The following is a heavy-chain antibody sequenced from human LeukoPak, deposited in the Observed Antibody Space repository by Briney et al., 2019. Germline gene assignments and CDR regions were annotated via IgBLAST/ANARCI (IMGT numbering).Heavy chain of an antibody. CDR2: IHYSGST. Sequence: SETLSLTCTVSGGSISSHYWSWIRQPPGKGLEWIGYIHYSGSTNYNPSLKSRVTISVDTSKNQFSLKLSSVTAADTAVYYCARLGDSRGYFDYWGQGTLVTVSS. J-gene: IGHJ4*02. V-gene: IGHV4-59*11. CDR3: ARLGDSRGYFDY. CDR1: GGSISSHY. D-gene: IGHD3-16*01.